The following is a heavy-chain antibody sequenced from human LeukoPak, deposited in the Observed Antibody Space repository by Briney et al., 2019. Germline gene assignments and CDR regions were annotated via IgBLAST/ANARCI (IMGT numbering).Heavy chain of an antibody. V-gene: IGHV4-59*01. CDR1: GGSICSYY. CDR3: ARVPSGITGTTGDY. CDR2: IYYSGST. Sequence: PSETLSLTCTVSGGSICSYYWSWIRQPPGKGLEWIGYIYYSGSTNYNPSLKSRVTISVDTSKNQFSLKLSSVTAADTAVYYCARVPSGITGTTGDYWGQGTLVTVSS. D-gene: IGHD1-7*01. J-gene: IGHJ4*02.